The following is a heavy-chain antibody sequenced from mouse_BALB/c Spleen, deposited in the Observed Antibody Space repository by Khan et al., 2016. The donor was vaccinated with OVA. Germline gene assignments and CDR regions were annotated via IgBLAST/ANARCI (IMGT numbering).Heavy chain of an antibody. Sequence: EVQLVETGGGLVQPGGSLKLSCAASGFDFSRYWMSWVRQAPGKGLEWIGEINPDSSTINYTPSLKDKFIISRDNAKNTLYLQMSKVRSEDTALYYSAGFYYYGSWFVYWGQGTLVTVSA. V-gene: IGHV4-1*02. CDR2: INPDSSTI. J-gene: IGHJ3*01. CDR3: AGFYYYGSWFVY. D-gene: IGHD1-1*01. CDR1: GFDFSRYW.